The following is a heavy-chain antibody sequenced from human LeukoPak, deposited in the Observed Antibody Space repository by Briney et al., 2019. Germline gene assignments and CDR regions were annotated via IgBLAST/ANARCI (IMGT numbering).Heavy chain of an antibody. J-gene: IGHJ4*02. CDR1: GGSISSGGYY. CDR2: TYYSGST. D-gene: IGHD5-18*01. V-gene: IGHV4-31*03. Sequence: SETLSLTCTVSGGSISSGGYYWSWIRQHPGKGLEWIGYTYYSGSTYYNPSLMSRVTISVDTSKNQFSLKLSSVTAADTAVYYCARYRANTENFDYWGQGTLVTVSS. CDR3: ARYRANTENFDY.